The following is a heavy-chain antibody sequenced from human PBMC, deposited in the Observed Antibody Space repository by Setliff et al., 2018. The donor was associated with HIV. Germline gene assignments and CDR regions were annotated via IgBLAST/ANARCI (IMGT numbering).Heavy chain of an antibody. Sequence: GGSLRLSCAGSGFTFNDAWISWVRQAPGKGLDWVGRIKANTDGGTTDYAAPVRGRFTISRDDSKNTVYLQMDSLKTEDTAIYYCTTAPFTIILVEISEDAFDIWGQGTMVTVSS. V-gene: IGHV3-15*01. CDR1: GFTFNDAW. CDR3: TTAPFTIILVEISEDAFDI. CDR2: IKANTDGGTT. D-gene: IGHD3-22*01. J-gene: IGHJ3*02.